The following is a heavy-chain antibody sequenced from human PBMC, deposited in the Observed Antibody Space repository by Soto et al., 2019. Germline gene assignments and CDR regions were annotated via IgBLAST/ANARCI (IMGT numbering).Heavy chain of an antibody. CDR2: INHSGST. Sequence: PSETLSLTCAVYGGSFSGYYWSWIRQPPGKGLEWIGEINHSGSTNYNPSLKSRVTISVDTSKSQFSLKLSSVTAADTAVYYCARLRGYGSGSYYKHYYYGMDVWGQGTTVTVSS. D-gene: IGHD3-10*01. CDR1: GGSFSGYY. J-gene: IGHJ6*02. CDR3: ARLRGYGSGSYYKHYYYGMDV. V-gene: IGHV4-34*01.